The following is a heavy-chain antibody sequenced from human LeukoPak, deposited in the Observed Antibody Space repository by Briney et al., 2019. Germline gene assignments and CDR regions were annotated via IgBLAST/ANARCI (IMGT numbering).Heavy chain of an antibody. CDR1: GFSFSTYA. D-gene: IGHD6-13*01. CDR2: IWSDGSNQ. J-gene: IGHJ4*02. Sequence: PGGSLRLSCAASGFSFSTYAMHWVRQAPGKGLDWVAMIWSDGSNQYYADSVKGRFTISRDNSKNTLYLQMNSLRAEDTAVYYCATERDSSWTFDSWDQGTLVTVSS. V-gene: IGHV3-33*01. CDR3: ATERDSSWTFDS.